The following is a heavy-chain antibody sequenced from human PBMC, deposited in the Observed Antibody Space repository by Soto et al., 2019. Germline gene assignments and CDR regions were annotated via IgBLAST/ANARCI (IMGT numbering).Heavy chain of an antibody. CDR1: AFKFRDYY. CDR2: ISGSGDVI. V-gene: IGHV3-11*01. Sequence: LRFSSAVSAFKFRDYYMSWVRQAPGKGLEWVSYISGSGDVIYYADSVKGRFTISRDNDKKSVHLQMDTLRAEDTALYYCARAPDCGEGSCYRHFDLWGQGTRVTVSS. CDR3: ARAPDCGEGSCYRHFDL. J-gene: IGHJ4*02. D-gene: IGHD2-15*01.